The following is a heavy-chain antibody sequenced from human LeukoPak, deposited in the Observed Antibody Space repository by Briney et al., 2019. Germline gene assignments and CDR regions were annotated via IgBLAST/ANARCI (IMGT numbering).Heavy chain of an antibody. V-gene: IGHV4-38-2*01. CDR2: IYHRGST. D-gene: IGHD2-2*01. CDR1: GYSISSGYY. CDR3: ARQAYCSSTSCSETDAFDI. Sequence: SETLSLTCAVSGYSISSGYYWGWIRQPPGKGLEWIGSIYHRGSTYYNPSLKSRVTISVDTSKNQFSLKLSSVTAADTAVYYCARQAYCSSTSCSETDAFDIWGQGTMVTVSS. J-gene: IGHJ3*02.